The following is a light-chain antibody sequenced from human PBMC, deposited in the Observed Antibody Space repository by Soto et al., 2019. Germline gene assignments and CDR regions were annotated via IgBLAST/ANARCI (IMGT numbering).Light chain of an antibody. CDR2: DAS. J-gene: IGKJ4*01. Sequence: EIVWTQSPATLSLSPGERATLSCRASQSVSSYLAWYQQKPGQAPRLLIYDASNRATGIPARFSGSGSGTDFTLTISSLEPEDLAVYYCQQRSNWPLTFGGGTKVEIK. CDR3: QQRSNWPLT. V-gene: IGKV3-11*01. CDR1: QSVSSY.